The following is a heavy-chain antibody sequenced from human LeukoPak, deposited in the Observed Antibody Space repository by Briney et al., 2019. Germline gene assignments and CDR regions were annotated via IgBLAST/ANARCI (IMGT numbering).Heavy chain of an antibody. CDR2: ISAYNGNT. CDR1: GYTFTSYG. CDR3: ARVGRVAVAGHFDY. D-gene: IGHD6-19*01. J-gene: IGHJ4*02. V-gene: IGHV1-18*01. Sequence: ASVKVSCKASGYTFTSYGISWVRQAPGQGLEWMGWISAYNGNTNYAQKLQGRVTMTTDTSTSTAYMELRSLRSDDTTVYYCARVGRVAVAGHFDYWGQGTLVTVSS.